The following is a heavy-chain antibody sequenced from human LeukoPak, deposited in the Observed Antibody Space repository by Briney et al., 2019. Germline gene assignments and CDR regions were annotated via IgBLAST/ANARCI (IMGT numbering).Heavy chain of an antibody. CDR3: ARWSRVLAGDKCLDY. J-gene: IGHJ4*02. D-gene: IGHD6-19*01. CDR2: INPSGGST. Sequence: ASVKVSCKASGYTFTSYYMHWVRQAPGQGLEWMGIINPSGGSTSYAQKFQGRVTMTRDTSTSTVYMELSSLRSEDTAVYYCARWSRVLAGDKCLDYWGQGTLVTVSS. CDR1: GYTFTSYY. V-gene: IGHV1-46*01.